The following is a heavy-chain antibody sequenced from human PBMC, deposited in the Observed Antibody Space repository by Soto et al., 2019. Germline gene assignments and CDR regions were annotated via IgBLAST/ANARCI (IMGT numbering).Heavy chain of an antibody. V-gene: IGHV4-34*01. Sequence: QVQLQQWGAGLLKPSETLSLTCAVYGGSFSGYYWSWIRQPPGKGLEWIGEINHSGSTNYNPSLKSRLTISVDTSKNQFSLKLSSVTAADTAVYYCARGLVYYYYYYMDVWGKGTTVTVSS. CDR1: GGSFSGYY. CDR3: ARGLVYYYYYYMDV. CDR2: INHSGST. D-gene: IGHD6-6*01. J-gene: IGHJ6*03.